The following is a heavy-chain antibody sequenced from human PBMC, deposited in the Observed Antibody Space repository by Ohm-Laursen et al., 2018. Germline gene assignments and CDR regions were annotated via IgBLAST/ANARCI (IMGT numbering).Heavy chain of an antibody. D-gene: IGHD2-2*02. CDR3: ARYCIITTCYTGHYYGMDV. Sequence: SLRLFCAASGFTFSSHAMSWVRQAPGKGLEWVSAISGSGGSTYYADSVKGRFTISRDNSKNTLYLQMNSLRAEDTAVYYCARYCIITTCYTGHYYGMDVWGQGTTVTVSS. J-gene: IGHJ6*02. CDR2: ISGSGGST. CDR1: GFTFSSHA. V-gene: IGHV3-23*01.